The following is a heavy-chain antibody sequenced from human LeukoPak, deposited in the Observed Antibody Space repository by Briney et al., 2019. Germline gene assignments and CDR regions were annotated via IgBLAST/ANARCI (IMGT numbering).Heavy chain of an antibody. CDR2: INSDGSST. J-gene: IGHJ4*02. Sequence: GGSLRLSCAASGFTFSSYWMYWVRQAPGKGLVWVSRINSDGSSTSHADSVKGRFTISRDNAKNTLYLQMNSLRAEDTAVYYCAREGGYSHAFDYWGQGTLVTVSS. V-gene: IGHV3-74*01. D-gene: IGHD3-22*01. CDR3: AREGGYSHAFDY. CDR1: GFTFSSYW.